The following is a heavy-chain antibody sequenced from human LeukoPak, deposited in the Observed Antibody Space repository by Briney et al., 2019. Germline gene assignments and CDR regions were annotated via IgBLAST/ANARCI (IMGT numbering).Heavy chain of an antibody. V-gene: IGHV3-15*01. CDR2: IKSNADGGTT. D-gene: IGHD3-16*01. CDR3: ATKFYGGGD. CDR1: GFTFSNAW. J-gene: IGHJ4*02. Sequence: GGSLRLSCAASGFTFSNAWMSWVRQAPGKGLEWVGRIKSNADGGTTDYAAPVKGRFTISRDDSKTTLYLQMISLKTEDTAVYYCATKFYGGGDWGQGTLVTVSS.